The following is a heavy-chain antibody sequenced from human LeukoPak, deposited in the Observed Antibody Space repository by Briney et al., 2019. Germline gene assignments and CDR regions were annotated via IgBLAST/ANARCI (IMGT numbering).Heavy chain of an antibody. J-gene: IGHJ3*02. CDR3: ASRGYDFWSGYHDAFDI. CDR2: INHSGST. V-gene: IGHV4-34*01. Sequence: SETLSLTCPVSGGSISSYYWSWIRQPPGKGLEWIGEINHSGSTNYNPSLKSRVTISVDTSKNQFSLKLSSVTAADTAVYYCASRGYDFWSGYHDAFDIWGQGTMVTVSS. D-gene: IGHD3-3*01. CDR1: GGSISSYY.